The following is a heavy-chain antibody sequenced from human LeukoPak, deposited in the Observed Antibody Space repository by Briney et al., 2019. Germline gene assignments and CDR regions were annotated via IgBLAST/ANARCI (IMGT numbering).Heavy chain of an antibody. CDR3: GREDRIVLGNDAFDI. D-gene: IGHD2-8*01. J-gene: IGHJ3*02. CDR1: GFTFSSYE. CDR2: ISSDGGTI. Sequence: GGSLRLSCAASGFTFSSYEMNWVRQAPGKGLVWVSRISSDGGTISYADSVKGRFTIFRDTAKNTLFLQMNSLRSEDTAVCYCGREDRIVLGNDAFDIWGQGTMVTVSS. V-gene: IGHV3-74*01.